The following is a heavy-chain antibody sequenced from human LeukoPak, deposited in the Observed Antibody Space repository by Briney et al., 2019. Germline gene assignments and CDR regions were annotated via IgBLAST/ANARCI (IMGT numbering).Heavy chain of an antibody. V-gene: IGHV3-30*18. D-gene: IGHD1-26*01. CDR1: GFSFGDYA. J-gene: IGHJ4*02. CDR2: ISYDGSNK. Sequence: GGSLRLSCTTSGFSFGDYALSWVRQAPGKGLEWVAVISYDGSNKYYADSVKGRFTISRGNSKNTLYLQMNSLRAEDTAVYYCAKYSGSYFDYWGQGTLVTVSS. CDR3: AKYSGSYFDY.